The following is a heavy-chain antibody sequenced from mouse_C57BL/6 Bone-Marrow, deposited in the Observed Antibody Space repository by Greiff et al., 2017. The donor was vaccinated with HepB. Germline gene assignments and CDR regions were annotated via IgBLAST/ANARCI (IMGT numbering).Heavy chain of an antibody. CDR1: GYTFTSYW. J-gene: IGHJ4*01. Sequence: QVQLQQPGAELVKPGASVKLSCKASGYTFTSYWMHWVKQRPGQGLEWIGMIHPNSGSTNYNEKFKSKATLTVDKSSSTAYMQLSSLTSEDSAVYYCASGTTVVARGNDAMDYCGQGTSVTVSS. CDR2: IHPNSGST. D-gene: IGHD1-1*01. V-gene: IGHV1-64*01. CDR3: ASGTTVVARGNDAMDY.